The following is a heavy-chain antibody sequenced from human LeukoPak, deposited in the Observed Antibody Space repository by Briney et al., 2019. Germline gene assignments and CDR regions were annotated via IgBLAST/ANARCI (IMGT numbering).Heavy chain of an antibody. V-gene: IGHV3-53*01. CDR2: IYSGGST. J-gene: IGHJ1*01. CDR3: AKVLRNPVAAAKSSQH. CDR1: GFTVSSNY. D-gene: IGHD2-15*01. Sequence: GGSLRLSCAASGFTVSSNYMSWVRQAPGKGLEWVSVIYSGGSTYYADSVKGRFTISRDNSKNTLYLQMNSLRAEDTAVYYCAKVLRNPVAAAKSSQHWGQGPRVPV.